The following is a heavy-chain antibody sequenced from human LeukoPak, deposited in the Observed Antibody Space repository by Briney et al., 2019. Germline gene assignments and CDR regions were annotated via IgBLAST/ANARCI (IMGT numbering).Heavy chain of an antibody. V-gene: IGHV3-30*18. CDR2: ISYDGSNK. J-gene: IGHJ6*03. CDR3: AKTLGTAMVAVYYYYMDV. CDR1: GFTFSSYG. Sequence: GGSLRLSCAASGFTFSSYGMHWVRQAPGKGLEWVAVISYDGSNKYYADSVKGRFTISGDNSKNTLYLQMNSLRAEDTAVYYCAKTLGTAMVAVYYYYMDVWGKGTTVTVSS. D-gene: IGHD5-18*01.